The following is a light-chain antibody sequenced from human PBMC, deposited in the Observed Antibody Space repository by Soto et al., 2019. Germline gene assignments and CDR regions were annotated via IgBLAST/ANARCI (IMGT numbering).Light chain of an antibody. V-gene: IGKV3-20*01. CDR3: HHYGSSPPFT. CDR1: QSVSSTY. CDR2: GAS. J-gene: IGKJ2*01. Sequence: EIVLTQSPGTLSLSPGERATLSCRVSQSVSSTYLAWYQQKPGQAPRLLISGASSRATDIPDRFSGSGSGTDFTLTISRLEPEDFAVYYCHHYGSSPPFTFGQGTKLEIK.